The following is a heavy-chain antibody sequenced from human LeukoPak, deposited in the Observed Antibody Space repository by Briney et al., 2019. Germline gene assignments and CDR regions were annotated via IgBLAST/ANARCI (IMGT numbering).Heavy chain of an antibody. V-gene: IGHV3-53*01. CDR1: GFIFSDHY. CDR2: IYSGGST. Sequence: QPGGSLRLSCAASGFIFSDHYMDWVRQAPGKGLEWVSVIYSGGSTYYADSVKGRFTTSRDNSKNTLYLQMNSLRAEDTAVYYCARELLKGSMDVWGQGTTVTVSS. CDR3: ARELLKGSMDV. J-gene: IGHJ6*02. D-gene: IGHD3-10*01.